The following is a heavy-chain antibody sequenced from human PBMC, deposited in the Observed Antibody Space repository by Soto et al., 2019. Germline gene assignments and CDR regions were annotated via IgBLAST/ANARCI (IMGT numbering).Heavy chain of an antibody. J-gene: IGHJ3*02. Sequence: PSETLSLTCTVSGGSISSGGYYWSWIRQHPGKGLEWIGYIYYSGSTYYNPSLKSRVTISVDTSKNQFSLKLSSVTAADTAVYYCARGRNYYDSSGVGRAFDIWGQGTMGT. CDR3: ARGRNYYDSSGVGRAFDI. CDR2: IYYSGST. D-gene: IGHD3-22*01. V-gene: IGHV4-31*03. CDR1: GGSISSGGYY.